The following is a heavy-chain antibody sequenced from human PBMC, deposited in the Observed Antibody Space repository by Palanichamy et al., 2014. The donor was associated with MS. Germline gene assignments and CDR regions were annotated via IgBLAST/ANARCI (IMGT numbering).Heavy chain of an antibody. CDR2: IKKDGSEK. Sequence: EVQLVVSGGGLVKPGGSLRPSCAASGFTFSTFWMDWVRQAPGKGLEWVANIKKDGSEKNYVDSVKGRFTISRDNAKNSLFLQMNSLTTEDTGVYYCARSGVFGDYFDDWGQGTLATVSS. J-gene: IGHJ4*02. CDR1: GFTFSTFW. D-gene: IGHD3-10*01. V-gene: IGHV3-7*03. CDR3: ARSGVFGDYFDD.